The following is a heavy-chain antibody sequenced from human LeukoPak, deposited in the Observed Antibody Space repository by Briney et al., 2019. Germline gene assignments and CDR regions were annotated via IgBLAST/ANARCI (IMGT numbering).Heavy chain of an antibody. CDR1: GYTFTSYG. CDR3: ARGPLSFWSGYPPYYFDY. V-gene: IGHV1-18*01. D-gene: IGHD3-3*01. Sequence: ASVKVSCKASGYTFTSYGISWVRQAPGQGLEWMGWISAYNGNTNYAQKLQGRVTMTTDTSTSTAYMELRSLRSDDTAVYYCARGPLSFWSGYPPYYFDYWGQGTLVTVSS. CDR2: ISAYNGNT. J-gene: IGHJ4*02.